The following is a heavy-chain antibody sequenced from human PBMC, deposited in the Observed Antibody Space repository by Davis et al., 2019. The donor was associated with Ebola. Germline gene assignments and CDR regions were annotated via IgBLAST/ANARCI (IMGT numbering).Heavy chain of an antibody. CDR3: ARAVTATWSPFDN. CDR2: IWYDGSNK. J-gene: IGHJ4*02. CDR1: GFTFSSYW. Sequence: GESLKISCAASGFTFSSYWMSWVRQAPGKGLEWVAVIWYDGSNKYYADSVKGRFTISRDNSKNTLYLQMNSLRAEDTAVYYCARAVTATWSPFDNWGQGTLVTVSS. V-gene: IGHV3-33*08. D-gene: IGHD2-21*02.